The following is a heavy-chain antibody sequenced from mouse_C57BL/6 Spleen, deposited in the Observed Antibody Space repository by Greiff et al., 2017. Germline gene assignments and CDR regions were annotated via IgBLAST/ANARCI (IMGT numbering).Heavy chain of an antibody. CDR2: ISYDGSN. CDR1: GYSITSGYY. V-gene: IGHV3-6*01. Sequence: VQLKQSGPGLVKPSQSLSLTCSVTGYSITSGYYWNWIRQFPGNKLEWMGYISYDGSNNYNPSLKNRISITRDTSKNQFFLKLNSVTTEDTATYYCARDDGYYRYYAMDYWGQGTSVTVSS. D-gene: IGHD2-3*01. CDR3: ARDDGYYRYYAMDY. J-gene: IGHJ4*01.